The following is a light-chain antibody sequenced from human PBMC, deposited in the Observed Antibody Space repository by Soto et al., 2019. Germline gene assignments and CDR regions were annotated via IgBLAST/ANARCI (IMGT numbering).Light chain of an antibody. CDR2: WAF. J-gene: IGKJ4*01. V-gene: IGKV4-1*01. CDR3: QQYYSTPLT. CDR1: QSVLYSSNNKNY. Sequence: DIVMTQSPDSLAVSLGERATINCKSSQSVLYSSNNKNYLAWYQQKPGQPPKLLIYWAFIRESGVPDRFSGSGSGTDFTLTISSLQAEDVAVYYCQQYYSTPLTFGGGTKVDIK.